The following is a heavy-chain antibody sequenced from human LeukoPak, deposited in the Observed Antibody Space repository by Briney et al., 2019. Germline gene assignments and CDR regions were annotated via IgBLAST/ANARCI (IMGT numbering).Heavy chain of an antibody. CDR1: GFTFSGSS. D-gene: IGHD2/OR15-2a*01. J-gene: IGHJ3*02. CDR3: TRGKNFRADAFDI. V-gene: IGHV3-33*01. Sequence: GGSLRLSCAASGFTFSGSSMHWVRQAPGMGLEWVAVIWYDGSNKNYVDSAKGRFTISRDNPKNTLYLQMNSLRAEDTAVYYCTRGKNFRADAFDIWGQGTMVTVSS. CDR2: IWYDGSNK.